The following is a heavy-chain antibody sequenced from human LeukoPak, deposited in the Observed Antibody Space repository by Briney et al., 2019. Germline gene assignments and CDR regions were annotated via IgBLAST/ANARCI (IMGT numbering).Heavy chain of an antibody. J-gene: IGHJ6*03. CDR1: GFTFRDYS. D-gene: IGHD2-2*01. Sequence: PGGSLRLSCVASGFTFRDYSMSWIRRAPGKGLEWLSFVSSSATLIYYADSVKGRFTISRDNSKNTLYLQMNSLRAEDTAVYYCAKADNIVVVPAATDYYMDVWGKGTTVTVSS. CDR2: VSSSATLI. CDR3: AKADNIVVVPAATDYYMDV. V-gene: IGHV3-11*04.